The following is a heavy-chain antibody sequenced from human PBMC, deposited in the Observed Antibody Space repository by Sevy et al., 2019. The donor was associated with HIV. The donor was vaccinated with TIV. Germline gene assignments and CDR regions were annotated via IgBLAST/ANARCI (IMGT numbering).Heavy chain of an antibody. CDR2: IYGDDSDT. V-gene: IGHV5-51*01. D-gene: IGHD5-12*01. J-gene: IGHJ4*02. CDR3: ARSRLREFDF. Sequence: GESQKISCKTSGYNFRNYWIGWVRQVPGKGLEWMGVIYGDDSDTRLSPSFEGHVTMSVDKSINTAYLQWTALTASDSAMYYCARSRLREFDFWGPGTLVTVSS. CDR1: GYNFRNYW.